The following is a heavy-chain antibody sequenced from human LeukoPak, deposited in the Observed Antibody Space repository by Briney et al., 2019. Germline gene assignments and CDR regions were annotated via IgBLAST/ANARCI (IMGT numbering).Heavy chain of an antibody. CDR1: GGSISSYY. D-gene: IGHD3-16*01. Sequence: SETLSLTCTVSGGSISSYYWSRIRQPPGKGLEWIGEINHSGSTNYNPSLKSRVTISVDTSKNQFSLKLSSVTAADTAVYYCARTGGPLGYWGQGTLVTVSS. V-gene: IGHV4-34*01. J-gene: IGHJ4*02. CDR2: INHSGST. CDR3: ARTGGPLGY.